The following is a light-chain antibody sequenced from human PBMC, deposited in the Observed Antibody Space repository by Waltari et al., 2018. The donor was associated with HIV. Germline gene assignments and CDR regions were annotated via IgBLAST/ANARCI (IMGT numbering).Light chain of an antibody. V-gene: IGKV2-28*01. J-gene: IGKJ5*01. CDR1: QTLLHKNGKKY. CDR2: MSS. CDR3: MQALHTPIT. Sequence: DVLLTQSPASLAATPGESAAISCQSNQTLLHKNGKKYLDWYVKKSGQTPQLLMYMSSNLAAGVPVRFSGSGSGTDFTLKISRVEAEDVGLYYCMQALHTPITFGQGTRLEI.